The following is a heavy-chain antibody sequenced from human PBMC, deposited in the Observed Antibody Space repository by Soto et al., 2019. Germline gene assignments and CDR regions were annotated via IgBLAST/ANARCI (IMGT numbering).Heavy chain of an antibody. V-gene: IGHV3-33*01. Sequence: GGSLRLSCAASGFTFSSYGMHWVRQAPGKGLEWVAVIWYDGSNKYYADSVKGRFTISRDNSKNTLYLQMNSLRAEDTAVYYCARGAPIRSSWYEAFDYWGQGTLVTVSS. D-gene: IGHD6-13*01. CDR2: IWYDGSNK. CDR3: ARGAPIRSSWYEAFDY. CDR1: GFTFSSYG. J-gene: IGHJ4*02.